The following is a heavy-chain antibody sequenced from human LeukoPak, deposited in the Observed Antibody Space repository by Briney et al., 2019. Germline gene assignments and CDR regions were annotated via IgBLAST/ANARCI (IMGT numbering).Heavy chain of an antibody. Sequence: GGSLRLSCAISGFTFSSYSMNWVRQAPGKGLEWVSFISSISSYIYYADSVKGRFTISRDNARNSLYLQMSSLRAEDTAVYYCARVAGRGGVIVEYYFDHWGQGTLVTVSS. J-gene: IGHJ4*02. CDR1: GFTFSSYS. V-gene: IGHV3-21*06. CDR2: ISSISSYI. CDR3: ARVAGRGGVIVEYYFDH. D-gene: IGHD3-16*02.